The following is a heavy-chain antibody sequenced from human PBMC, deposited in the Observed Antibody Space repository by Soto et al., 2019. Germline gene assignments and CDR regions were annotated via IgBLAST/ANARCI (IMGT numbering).Heavy chain of an antibody. Sequence: EVRLVESGGGSVQPGMSLRLSCVGSAFKIPDRAMHWARQAPGKGLEWVLGIYWNSARIDYADSVKGRFTISRDNAKNSLYLQMNSLKTEDTAFYYCIREMDAGGLYNWGQGTLVTVSS. CDR1: AFKIPDRA. CDR2: IYWNSARI. CDR3: IREMDAGGLYN. D-gene: IGHD3-16*01. V-gene: IGHV3-9*01. J-gene: IGHJ4*02.